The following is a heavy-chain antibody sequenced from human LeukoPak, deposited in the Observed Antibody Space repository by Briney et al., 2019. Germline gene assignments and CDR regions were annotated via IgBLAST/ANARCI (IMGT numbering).Heavy chain of an antibody. D-gene: IGHD3-9*01. J-gene: IGHJ4*02. CDR3: ASILECYLDWDDYYFDY. CDR1: GFTFSSRA. V-gene: IGHV3-23*01. Sequence: GGSLRLSCAASGFTFSSRAVRGVRHAPGKALEGGSSISGSDATTDYADSVKGRFTIPSDNSKNTLFLQMNNLRAEDTAVYYCASILECYLDWDDYYFDYWGQGSLVTVSS. CDR2: ISGSDATT.